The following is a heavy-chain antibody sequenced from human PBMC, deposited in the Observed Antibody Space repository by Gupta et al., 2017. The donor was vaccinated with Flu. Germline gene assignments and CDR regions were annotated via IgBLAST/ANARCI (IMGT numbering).Heavy chain of an antibody. CDR2: ISDNSVYT. D-gene: IGHD6-6*01. J-gene: IGHJ4*02. V-gene: IGHV3-23*01. CDR3: VKGSSSARPYYFDY. Sequence: RQSPGKGLEWLAAISDNSVYTYYADSVTGRFTISRDNSKNTLFLQMNSLRAEDTAVYYCVKGSSSARPYYFDYWGQGTLVTVSS.